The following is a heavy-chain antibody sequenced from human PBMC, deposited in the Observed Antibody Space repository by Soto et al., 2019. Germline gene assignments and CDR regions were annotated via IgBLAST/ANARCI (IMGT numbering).Heavy chain of an antibody. CDR1: GYTFTSYA. V-gene: IGHV1-3*01. J-gene: IGHJ6*02. D-gene: IGHD6-6*01. Sequence: ASVKVSCKASGYTFTSYAMHWVRQAPGQRLEWMGRINAGNGKTKYSQKFQGRVTSTRDTAASTAYMELSSLRSEDTAVYYCASAYSSSAYYGMDVRGQGTTVTVSS. CDR2: INAGNGKT. CDR3: ASAYSSSAYYGMDV.